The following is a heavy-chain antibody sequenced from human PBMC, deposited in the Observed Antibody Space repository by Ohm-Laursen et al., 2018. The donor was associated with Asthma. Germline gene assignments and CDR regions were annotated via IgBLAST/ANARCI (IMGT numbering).Heavy chain of an antibody. D-gene: IGHD3-3*01. J-gene: IGHJ4*02. Sequence: SLRLSCAAPGFIFSNYGMHWVRQAPGKGLEWVAVGGSYYDGGLKYYADSVNGRFTVSRDDSKNTLYLQMNSLRPDDTAVYYCARDVMEWYLPAFDFWGQGTLVTVSS. CDR2: GGSYYDGGLK. V-gene: IGHV3-30*19. CDR1: GFIFSNYG. CDR3: ARDVMEWYLPAFDF.